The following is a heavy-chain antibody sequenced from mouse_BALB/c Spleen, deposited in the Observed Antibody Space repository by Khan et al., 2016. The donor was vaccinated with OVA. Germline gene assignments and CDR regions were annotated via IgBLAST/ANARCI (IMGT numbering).Heavy chain of an antibody. J-gene: IGHJ2*01. D-gene: IGHD1-1*01. Sequence: VQLQQSGPGLVKPSQSLSLTCTVTGYSITSGYAWNWIRQFPGNKLEWMGYISYSGVTSYTPSLKSRISITRDTSKNQFFLQLNSVTTEDTATYYCGRGNYYGYYFDYWGQGTTLTVSS. CDR1: GYSITSGYA. V-gene: IGHV3-2*02. CDR3: GRGNYYGYYFDY. CDR2: ISYSGVT.